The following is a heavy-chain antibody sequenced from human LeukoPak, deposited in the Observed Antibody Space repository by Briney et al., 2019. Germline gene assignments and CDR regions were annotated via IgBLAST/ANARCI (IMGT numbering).Heavy chain of an antibody. CDR2: INHSGGT. CDR3: VTDRSGSYDY. Sequence: SETLSLTCAVYGGSFSGYYWSWIRQPPGKGLEWIGEINHSGGTNYNPSLKSRVTMSIDTSKNQFSLKLYSVTAADTAVYYCVTDRSGSYDYWGQGILVTVSS. D-gene: IGHD1-26*01. CDR1: GGSFSGYY. J-gene: IGHJ4*02. V-gene: IGHV4-34*01.